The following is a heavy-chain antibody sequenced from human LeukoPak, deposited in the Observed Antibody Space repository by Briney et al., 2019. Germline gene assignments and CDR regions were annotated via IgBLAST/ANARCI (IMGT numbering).Heavy chain of an antibody. CDR2: IYSGGST. D-gene: IGHD4-17*01. Sequence: LELFSVIYSGGSTYYADSVKGRFTISRDNSKNTLYLQMNSLRAEDTAVYYCASSYGDYVVYWGQGTLVTVSS. V-gene: IGHV3-53*01. J-gene: IGHJ4*02. CDR3: ASSYGDYVVY.